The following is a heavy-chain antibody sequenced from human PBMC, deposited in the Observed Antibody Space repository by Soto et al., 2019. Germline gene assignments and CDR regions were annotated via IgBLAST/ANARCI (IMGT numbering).Heavy chain of an antibody. J-gene: IGHJ4*02. V-gene: IGHV4-4*07. Sequence: TLSLTCTVSGASITGTSYWSWIRQPAGKGLEWIGRFSLSGTTNYNPSLRSRVTMSADVSKNQFSLRLTSVTAADTALYYCARGMTPPGAPAWYYFDSWGQGTLVTVSS. D-gene: IGHD2-8*02. CDR2: FSLSGTT. CDR3: ARGMTPPGAPAWYYFDS. CDR1: GASITGTSY.